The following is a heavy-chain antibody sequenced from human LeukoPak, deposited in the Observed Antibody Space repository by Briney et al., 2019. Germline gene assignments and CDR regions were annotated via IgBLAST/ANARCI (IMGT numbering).Heavy chain of an antibody. CDR3: ARGYLITMVRGVMTPFDY. CDR2: INHSGST. Sequence: SETLSLTCAVYGGSFSGYYWSWIRQPPGKGLEWIGEINHSGSTNYNPSLKSRVTISVDTSKNQFSLKLSSVTAADTAVYYCARGYLITMVRGVMTPFDYWAREPWSPSPQ. D-gene: IGHD3-10*01. J-gene: IGHJ4*02. CDR1: GGSFSGYY. V-gene: IGHV4-34*01.